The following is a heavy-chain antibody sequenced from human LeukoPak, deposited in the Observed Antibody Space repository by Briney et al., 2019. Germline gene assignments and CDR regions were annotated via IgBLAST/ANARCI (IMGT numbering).Heavy chain of an antibody. V-gene: IGHV3-23*01. CDR1: GFTFSSYA. CDR3: AKVPGPNYGDYVYYFDY. J-gene: IGHJ4*02. D-gene: IGHD4-17*01. CDR2: ISGSGGST. Sequence: GGSLRLSCAASGFTFSSYAMSWVRQAPGKGLEWVSSISGSGGSTYCADSVKGRFTISRDISKNTLYLQMNSLRAEDTALYYCAKVPGPNYGDYVYYFDYWGQGTLVTVSS.